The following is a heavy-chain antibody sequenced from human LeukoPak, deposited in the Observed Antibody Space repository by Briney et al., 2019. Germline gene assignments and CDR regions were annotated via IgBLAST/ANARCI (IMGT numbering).Heavy chain of an antibody. Sequence: PGGSLRLSCAASGFTFSDYYMSWIRQAPGKGLEWVSYISSSGSTIYYADSVKGRFTISRDNAKNSLYLQMNSLRAEDTAVYYCARDRAFHYYDSSGYYADYWGQGTLVTVSS. J-gene: IGHJ4*02. V-gene: IGHV3-11*04. CDR1: GFTFSDYY. CDR3: ARDRAFHYYDSSGYYADY. D-gene: IGHD3-22*01. CDR2: ISSSGSTI.